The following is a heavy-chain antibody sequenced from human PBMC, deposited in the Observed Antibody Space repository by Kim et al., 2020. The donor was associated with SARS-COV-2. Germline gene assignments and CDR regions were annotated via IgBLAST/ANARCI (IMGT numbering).Heavy chain of an antibody. Sequence: SETLSLTCTVAGGSIDSYYWAWIRQPPGKGLEWIGFIYSSGNTNYNPSLRSRVTMSVDSSKNQFSLRLNSVTAEDTAVYYCGRAANKDYVWGVDCGGQGPPVTVSA. J-gene: IGHJ4*02. V-gene: IGHV4-59*01. CDR2: IYSSGNT. CDR3: GRAANKDYVWGVDC. D-gene: IGHD3-16*01. CDR1: GGSIDSYY.